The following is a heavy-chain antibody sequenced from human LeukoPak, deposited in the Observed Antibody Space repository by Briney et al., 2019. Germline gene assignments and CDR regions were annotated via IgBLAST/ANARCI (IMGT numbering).Heavy chain of an antibody. D-gene: IGHD6-6*01. Sequence: GGSLRLSCAASGFSVGRSYMTWVRQAPGKGLEWVSAISGSGGSTYYADSVKGRFTISRDNSKNTLYLQMNSLRAEDTAVYYCAKNRAAARPSGPNWLDPWGQGTLVTVSS. J-gene: IGHJ5*02. CDR2: ISGSGGST. CDR3: AKNRAAARPSGPNWLDP. V-gene: IGHV3-23*01. CDR1: GFSVGRSY.